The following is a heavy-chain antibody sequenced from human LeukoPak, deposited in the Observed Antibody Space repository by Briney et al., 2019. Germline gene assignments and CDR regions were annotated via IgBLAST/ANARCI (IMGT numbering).Heavy chain of an antibody. CDR2: IISDSSYI. D-gene: IGHD3-3*01. V-gene: IGHV3-21*01. CDR1: GFTFSRYS. CDR3: ARDCNANYDFWSGYPRGDY. J-gene: IGHJ4*02. Sequence: AGGSLRLSCAASGFTFSRYSMNWVRQAPGKGLEWVSSIISDSSYIYYADSVKGRFTISRDNAKNSLYLQMNSLRAEDTAVYYCARDCNANYDFWSGYPRGDYWGQGTLVTVSS.